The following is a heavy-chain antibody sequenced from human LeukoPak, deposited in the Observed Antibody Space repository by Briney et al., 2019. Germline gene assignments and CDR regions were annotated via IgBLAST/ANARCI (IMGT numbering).Heavy chain of an antibody. V-gene: IGHV4-59*01. CDR3: ARRVAGYSNYGPSTSYYYYYMDV. CDR2: IYYSGST. Sequence: PSETLSLTCTVSGESISGFYWTWIRQPPGKGLEWIGYIYYSGSTNYNPSLKSRVTISVDTSKNQFSLKLSSVTAADTAVYYCARRVAGYSNYGPSTSYYYYYMDVWGKGTTVTVSS. D-gene: IGHD4-11*01. CDR1: GESISGFY. J-gene: IGHJ6*03.